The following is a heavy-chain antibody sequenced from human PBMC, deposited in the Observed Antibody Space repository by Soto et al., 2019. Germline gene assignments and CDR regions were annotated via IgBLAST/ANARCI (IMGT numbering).Heavy chain of an antibody. J-gene: IGHJ4*02. CDR3: ARALSYYDSSGFHREAPFYF. CDR1: GYSISSGFY. Sequence: TSETLSLTCAVSGYSISSGFYWGWIRQPPGKGLEWIGNIYHSGTTYYNPSLKSRVTISVDTSKNQFSLKLNSVTAADTAVYYCARALSYYDSSGFHREAPFYFWGQGTPVTVSS. CDR2: IYHSGTT. V-gene: IGHV4-38-2*01. D-gene: IGHD3-22*01.